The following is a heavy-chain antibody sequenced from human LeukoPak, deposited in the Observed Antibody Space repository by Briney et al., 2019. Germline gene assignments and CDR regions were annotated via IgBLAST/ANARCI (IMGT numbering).Heavy chain of an antibody. D-gene: IGHD5-24*01. J-gene: IGHJ3*02. CDR2: INSDGSST. CDR1: GFTFSSYW. CDR3: ARDEDGYNPEYAFDI. Sequence: PGGSLRLSCAASGFTFSSYWMHWVRQAPGKGLVWVSRINSDGSSTSYADSVKGRFTISRDNAKNTLYLQMNSLRAEDTAVYYCARDEDGYNPEYAFDIWGQGTMVTVSS. V-gene: IGHV3-74*01.